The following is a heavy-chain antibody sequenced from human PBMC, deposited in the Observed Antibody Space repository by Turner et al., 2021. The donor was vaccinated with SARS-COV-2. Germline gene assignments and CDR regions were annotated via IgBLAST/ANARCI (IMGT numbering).Heavy chain of an antibody. D-gene: IGHD5-18*01. CDR3: ARLMDTAMDYYGMDV. J-gene: IGHJ6*02. V-gene: IGHV4-39*01. Sequence: QLQLPESGPGLVMPPETLSLTCTVSGGSISSSTYYCGWIRQPPGKGLEWIGKIYYSGSTYYNPSLKSRVTISVDTSKNQFSQKLSSVTAADTAVYYCARLMDTAMDYYGMDVWGQGTTVTVSS. CDR2: IYYSGST. CDR1: GGSISSSTYY.